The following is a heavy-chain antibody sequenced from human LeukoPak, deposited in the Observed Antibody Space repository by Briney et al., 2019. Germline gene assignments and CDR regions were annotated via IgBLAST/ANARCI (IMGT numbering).Heavy chain of an antibody. CDR3: TKEILQGATTTNPDY. Sequence: GGSLRLSCAASGFTFNNYGMHWVRQAPGKGLEWVAVISYDGRNIHYPDSVKGRFTISRDISTDTLWLQMNSLRAEDTAVYYCTKEILQGATTTNPDYWGQGTLVTVSS. CDR1: GFTFNNYG. D-gene: IGHD5-12*01. V-gene: IGHV3-30*18. J-gene: IGHJ4*02. CDR2: ISYDGRNI.